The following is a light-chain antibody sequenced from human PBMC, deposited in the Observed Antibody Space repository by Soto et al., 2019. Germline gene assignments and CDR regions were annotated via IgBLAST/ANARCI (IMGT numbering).Light chain of an antibody. V-gene: IGKV3-11*01. CDR3: QERSQWLGFT. Sequence: EILLTQSPATLSLSPGERATLSCRASQSVDTFLAWYQQKPGQPTRLLIYDASSRATGIPARFSGSGSGTDFTLTISSLQPEDVAVYYCQERSQWLGFTFGQGTKLEIK. J-gene: IGKJ2*01. CDR1: QSVDTF. CDR2: DAS.